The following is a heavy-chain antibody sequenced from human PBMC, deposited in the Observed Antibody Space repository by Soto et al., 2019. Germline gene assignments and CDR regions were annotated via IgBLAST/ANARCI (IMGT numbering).Heavy chain of an antibody. V-gene: IGHV4-30-4*01. Sequence: QVQLQESGPGLVRPSQTLSLTCTVSGGSISSDHYHWTWIRQTPGQGLEWIGYIHSTGSVYYNPSLQGRVTMSVNTSKNLFSLKLSSVTAADTAVYFCVREDDGGDRDYYGLDVWGQGTTVTVSS. CDR2: IHSTGSV. CDR1: GGSISSDHYH. CDR3: VREDDGGDRDYYGLDV. D-gene: IGHD4-17*01. J-gene: IGHJ6*02.